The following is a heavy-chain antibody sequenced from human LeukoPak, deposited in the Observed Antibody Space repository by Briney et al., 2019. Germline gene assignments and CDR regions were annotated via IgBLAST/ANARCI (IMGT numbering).Heavy chain of an antibody. J-gene: IGHJ4*02. D-gene: IGHD2-15*01. Sequence: GGSLRLSCADSGFTFSSYAMSWVRQAPGKGLEWVGRIKSKTDGGTTDYAAPVKGRFTISRDDSKNTLYLQMNSLKTEDTAVYYCTTDYGSGGSYYDLDYWGQGTLVTVSS. V-gene: IGHV3-15*01. CDR2: IKSKTDGGTT. CDR3: TTDYGSGGSYYDLDY. CDR1: GFTFSSYA.